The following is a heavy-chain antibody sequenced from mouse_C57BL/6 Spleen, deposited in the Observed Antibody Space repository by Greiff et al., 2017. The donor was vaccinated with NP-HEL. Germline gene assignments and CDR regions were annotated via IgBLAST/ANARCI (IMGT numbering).Heavy chain of an antibody. D-gene: IGHD1-1*01. J-gene: IGHJ3*01. Sequence: EVQLVESGGGLVKPGGSLKLSCAASGFTFSDYGMHWVRQAPEKGLEWVAYISSGSSTIYYADTVKGRFTISRDNAKNTLFLQMTSLRSEDTAMYYCARDYYGSSQFAYWGQGTLVTVSA. CDR3: ARDYYGSSQFAY. V-gene: IGHV5-17*01. CDR1: GFTFSDYG. CDR2: ISSGSSTI.